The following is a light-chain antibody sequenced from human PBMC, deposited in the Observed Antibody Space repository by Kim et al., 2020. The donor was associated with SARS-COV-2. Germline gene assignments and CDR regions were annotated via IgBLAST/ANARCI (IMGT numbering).Light chain of an antibody. CDR2: VGTGGIVG. CDR1: TGYSNYK. V-gene: IGLV9-49*01. J-gene: IGLJ1*01. CDR3: GADHGSGSNFVYV. Sequence: CTLSTGYSNYKVDWYQQRPGKGPRFVMRVGTGGIVGSKGDGIPDRFSVLGSGLNRYLTIKNIQEEDESDYHCGADHGSGSNFVYVFGTGTKVTVL.